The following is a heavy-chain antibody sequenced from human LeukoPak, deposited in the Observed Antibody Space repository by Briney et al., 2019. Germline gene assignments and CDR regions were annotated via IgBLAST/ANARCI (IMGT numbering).Heavy chain of an antibody. J-gene: IGHJ4*02. CDR2: ISYDGSNK. CDR1: GFTLSSYG. D-gene: IGHD2-21*01. V-gene: IGHV3-30*03. CDR3: ATLAYCGGDCYKPPFDY. Sequence: PGRSLRLSCAASGFTLSSYGIHCARQAPGKGLEWVADISYDGSNKYYADSVKGRFTISRDNSKNTLYLQMNSLRAEDTAVYYCATLAYCGGDCYKPPFDYWGQGTLVTVSS.